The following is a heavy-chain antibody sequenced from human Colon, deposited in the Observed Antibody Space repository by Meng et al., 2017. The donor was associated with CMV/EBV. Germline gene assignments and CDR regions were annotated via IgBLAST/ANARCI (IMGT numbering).Heavy chain of an antibody. V-gene: IGHV5-51*01. Sequence: GESLKIPCRGSVHSVTNYWIGWVRQMPGKGLEWMVIIYPGDSHTRYSPSLAGHVTISADKSISTVYLQWSGLKASDTAMYYCARYTSSYGWFDSWGQGTQVTVSS. CDR1: VHSVTNYW. CDR3: ARYTSSYGWFDS. J-gene: IGHJ5*01. CDR2: IYPGDSHT. D-gene: IGHD2-2*01.